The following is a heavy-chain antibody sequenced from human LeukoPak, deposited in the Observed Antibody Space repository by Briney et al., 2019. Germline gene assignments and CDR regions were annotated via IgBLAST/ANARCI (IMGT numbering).Heavy chain of an antibody. Sequence: SETLSLTCTVSGGSISSSSYYWGWIRQPPGKGLEWIGSIYYSGSTYYNPSLKSRVTISVDTSKNQFSLKLSSVTAADTAVYYCARHSGSYYYFDCWGQGTLVTVSS. D-gene: IGHD1-26*01. J-gene: IGHJ4*02. CDR2: IYYSGST. CDR1: GGSISSSSYY. V-gene: IGHV4-39*01. CDR3: ARHSGSYYYFDC.